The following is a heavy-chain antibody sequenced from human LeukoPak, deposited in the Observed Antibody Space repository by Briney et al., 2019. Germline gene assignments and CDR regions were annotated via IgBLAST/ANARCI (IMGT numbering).Heavy chain of an antibody. CDR2: ISWNSGSI. D-gene: IGHD2-21*02. CDR1: GFTFDDYA. Sequence: GGSLRLSCAASGFTFDDYAMHWVRHAPGKGLEWVSGISWNSGSIGYADSVKGRFTISRDNAKNSLYLQMNSLRAEDTALYYCAKDSGPGSAYCGGDCYWVRSYYYYGMDVWGQGTTVTVSS. J-gene: IGHJ6*02. V-gene: IGHV3-9*01. CDR3: AKDSGPGSAYCGGDCYWVRSYYYYGMDV.